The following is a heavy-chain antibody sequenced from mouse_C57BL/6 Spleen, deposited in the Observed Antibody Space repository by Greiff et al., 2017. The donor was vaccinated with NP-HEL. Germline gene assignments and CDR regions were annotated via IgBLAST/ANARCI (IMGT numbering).Heavy chain of an antibody. CDR2: INPSSGYT. D-gene: IGHD1-1*01. Sequence: QVQLKESGAELARPGASVKMSCKASGYTFTSYTMHWVKQRPGQGLEWIGYINPSSGYTKYNQKFKDKATLTADKSSSTAYMQLSSLTSEDSAVYYCARNPYYYGIFDYWGQGTTLTVSS. CDR3: ARNPYYYGIFDY. J-gene: IGHJ2*01. V-gene: IGHV1-4*01. CDR1: GYTFTSYT.